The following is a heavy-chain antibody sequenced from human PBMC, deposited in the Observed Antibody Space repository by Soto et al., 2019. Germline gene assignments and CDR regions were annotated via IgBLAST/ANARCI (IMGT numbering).Heavy chain of an antibody. J-gene: IGHJ3*02. CDR3: ARHSDLGYCSGGSCYGEAFDI. CDR1: GGSISSGDYY. V-gene: IGHV4-30-4*01. D-gene: IGHD2-15*01. CDR2: IYYSGST. Sequence: SETLSLTCTVSGGSISSGDYYWSWIRQPPGKGLEWIGYIYYSGSTYYNPSLKNRVTISVDTSKNQFSLKLSSVTAADTAVYYCARHSDLGYCSGGSCYGEAFDIWGQGTMVTVSS.